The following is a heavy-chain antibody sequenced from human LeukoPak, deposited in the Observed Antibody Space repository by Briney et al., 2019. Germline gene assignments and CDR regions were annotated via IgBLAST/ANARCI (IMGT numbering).Heavy chain of an antibody. V-gene: IGHV4-38-2*02. Sequence: PSETLSLTCTVSGNSISSGYYWGWIRQPPGKGLKWIGSISHSGNTYYNPSLKSRVTISVDTSKNQFSLQLNSVTPEDTAVYYCARDPRQQLAPNWFDSWGQGTLVTVSS. D-gene: IGHD6-13*01. CDR3: ARDPRQQLAPNWFDS. J-gene: IGHJ5*01. CDR1: GNSISSGYY. CDR2: ISHSGNT.